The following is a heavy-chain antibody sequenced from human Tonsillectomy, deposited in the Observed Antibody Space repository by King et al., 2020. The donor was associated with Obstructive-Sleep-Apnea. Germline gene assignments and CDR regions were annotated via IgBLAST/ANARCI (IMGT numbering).Heavy chain of an antibody. V-gene: IGHV4-59*08. Sequence: VQLQESGPGLVKPSETLSLTCTVSGGSISSYYWSWIRQHPGKGLEWIGYLSYSVSTNYKPSLKSRVTISVDTSKTQLSLMLSAVTAADTAVYYCARQNVGEMATSYYYYGMGLWGQGTTVTVSS. CDR1: GGSISSYY. J-gene: IGHJ6*02. CDR3: ARQNVGEMATSYYYYGMGL. D-gene: IGHD5-24*01. CDR2: LSYSVST.